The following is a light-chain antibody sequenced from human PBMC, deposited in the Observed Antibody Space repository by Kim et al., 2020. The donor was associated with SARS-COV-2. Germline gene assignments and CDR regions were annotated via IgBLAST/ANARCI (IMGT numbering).Light chain of an antibody. V-gene: IGLV3-19*01. Sequence: LGQTVKITCQGDSLSNYFANWYQQKRGQAPVLVIYAKNNRPSGIPDRFSGSRSGNTASLTITGAQAEDEAEYYCNSRDSSGNHVLFGGGTQLTVL. CDR3: NSRDSSGNHVL. J-gene: IGLJ2*01. CDR1: SLSNYF. CDR2: AKN.